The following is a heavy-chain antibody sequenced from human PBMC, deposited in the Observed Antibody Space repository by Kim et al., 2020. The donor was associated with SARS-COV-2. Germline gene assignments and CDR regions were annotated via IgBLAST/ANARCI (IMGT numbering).Heavy chain of an antibody. CDR1: GYTFTSYY. CDR2: INPSGGST. CDR3: ARGYGGYVRRTYYYYGMDV. D-gene: IGHD5-12*01. V-gene: IGHV1-46*01. Sequence: ASVKVSCKASGYTFTSYYMHWVRQAPGQGLEWMGIINPSGGSTSYAQKFQGRVTMTRDTSTSTVYMELSSLRSEDTAVYYCARGYGGYVRRTYYYYGMDVWGQGTTVTVSS. J-gene: IGHJ6*02.